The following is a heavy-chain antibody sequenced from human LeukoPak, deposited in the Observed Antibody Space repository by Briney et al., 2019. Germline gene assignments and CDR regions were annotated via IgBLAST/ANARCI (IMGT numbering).Heavy chain of an antibody. Sequence: SVKVSCKASGYTFTSYAMHWVRQAPGQRLEWMGWINAGNGNTKYSQKFQGRVTITRDTSASTAYMELSSLRSEDTAVYYCARADSSALPGNYYYGMDVWGQGTTVTVSS. J-gene: IGHJ6*02. V-gene: IGHV1-3*01. CDR3: ARADSSALPGNYYYGMDV. CDR2: INAGNGNT. D-gene: IGHD3-22*01. CDR1: GYTFTSYA.